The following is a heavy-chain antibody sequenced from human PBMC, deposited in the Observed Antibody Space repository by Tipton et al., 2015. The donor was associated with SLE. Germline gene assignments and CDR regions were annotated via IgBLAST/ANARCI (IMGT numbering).Heavy chain of an antibody. CDR2: ISSSGSTI. Sequence: SLRLSCAASGFTFSSYEMNWVRQAPGKGLEWVSYISSSGSTIYYADSVKGRFTISRDNAKNSLSLQMNSLRAEDTAVYFCARDAEVITRSYYYYMDVWGKGTAVTVS. CDR3: ARDAEVITRSYYYYMDV. CDR1: GFTFSSYE. J-gene: IGHJ6*03. D-gene: IGHD3-10*01. V-gene: IGHV3-48*03.